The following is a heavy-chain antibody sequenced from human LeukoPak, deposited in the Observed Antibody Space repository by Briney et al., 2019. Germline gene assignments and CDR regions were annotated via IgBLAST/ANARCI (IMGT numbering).Heavy chain of an antibody. D-gene: IGHD6-13*01. J-gene: IGHJ5*02. Sequence: GESLKISCEGSGYSFTSYWISWVRQMPGKGLEWMGRIDPSDSYTNYSPSFQGHVTISADKSISTAYLQWSSLKASDTAMYYCARSGYSSSWPHPSMWFDPWGQGTLVTVSS. V-gene: IGHV5-10-1*01. CDR1: GYSFTSYW. CDR2: IDPSDSYT. CDR3: ARSGYSSSWPHPSMWFDP.